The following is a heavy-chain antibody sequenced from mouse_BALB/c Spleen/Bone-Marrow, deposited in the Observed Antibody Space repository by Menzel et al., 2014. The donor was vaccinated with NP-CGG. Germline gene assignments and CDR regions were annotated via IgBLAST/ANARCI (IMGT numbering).Heavy chain of an antibody. D-gene: IGHD2-2*01. CDR1: GFTFNANA. V-gene: IGHV10S3*01. CDR3: VGYPFAY. CDR2: IRRESNNYAT. Sequence: EVMLVESGGGLVQPKGSLRLSCAAPGFTFNANAMNWVRQAPVKGLEWVARIRRESNNYATYYADSVKDRFTISRDDSQSMLYLQMNNLKTEDTAMYYCVGYPFAYWGQGTLVTVSA. J-gene: IGHJ3*01.